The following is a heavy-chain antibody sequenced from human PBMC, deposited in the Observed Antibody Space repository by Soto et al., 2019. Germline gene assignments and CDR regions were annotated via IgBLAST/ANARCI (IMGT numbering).Heavy chain of an antibody. CDR3: ARGDHYETSGYYPGDY. CDR1: GYTFTNYG. D-gene: IGHD3-22*01. V-gene: IGHV1-18*01. Sequence: ASVKVSCKASGYTFTNYGLSWVRQAPGQGLEWMGWIGACNGNTKFAQKFQGRVTMTTDTSTSTAYMELRSLRSDDTAVYYCARGDHYETSGYYPGDYWGQGTLVTVSS. J-gene: IGHJ4*02. CDR2: IGACNGNT.